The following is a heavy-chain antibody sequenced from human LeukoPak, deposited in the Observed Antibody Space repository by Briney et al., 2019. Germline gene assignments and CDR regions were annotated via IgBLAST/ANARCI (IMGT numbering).Heavy chain of an antibody. D-gene: IGHD3-10*01. Sequence: SVKVSCKASRGAFTRAAVSWVRQAPGQGLEWMGGVLPLSGTANYAQKFQGRVTITADESTNTAYMELNSLTFQDNAVYYCATPQMSYYGSGTHYSYYYVDVWGRGAAVTVSS. CDR2: VLPLSGTA. CDR3: ATPQMSYYGSGTHYSYYYVDV. J-gene: IGHJ6*03. V-gene: IGHV1-69*13. CDR1: RGAFTRAA.